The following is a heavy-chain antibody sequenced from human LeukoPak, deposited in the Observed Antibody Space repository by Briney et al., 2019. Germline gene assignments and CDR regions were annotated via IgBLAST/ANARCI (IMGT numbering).Heavy chain of an antibody. CDR2: IYTSGST. Sequence: NPSETLSLTCTVSGGSISSYYWSWIRQPAGKGLEWVGRIYTSGSTNYNPSLKSRVTISVDTSKNQFSLKLSSVTAADTAVYYCARIGYYYYYMDVWGKGTTVTISS. V-gene: IGHV4-4*07. J-gene: IGHJ6*03. CDR1: GGSISSYY. CDR3: ARIGYYYYYMDV.